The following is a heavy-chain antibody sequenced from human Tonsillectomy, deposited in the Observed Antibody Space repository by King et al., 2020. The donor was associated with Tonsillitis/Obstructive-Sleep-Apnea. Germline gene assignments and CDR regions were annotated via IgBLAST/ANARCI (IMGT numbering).Heavy chain of an antibody. J-gene: IGHJ6*02. CDR1: GYSFTSYW. Sequence: QLVQSGAEVKKPGESLRISCKSSGYSFTSYWISWVRQMPGKXLEWMGRIDPTDSYTNYSPSFEGHVTTXADKSISTAXLQWSSLTASXTAIYYCASTGAPYVXGXYFSNAMDVWGQXTXVXVSX. D-gene: IGHD3-10*01. CDR3: ASTGAPYVXGXYFSNAMDV. V-gene: IGHV5-10-1*01. CDR2: IDPTDSYT.